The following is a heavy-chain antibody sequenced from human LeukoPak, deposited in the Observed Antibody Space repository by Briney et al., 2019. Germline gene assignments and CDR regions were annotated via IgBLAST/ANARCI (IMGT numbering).Heavy chain of an antibody. Sequence: ASVTVSFKASVYTFTGYYMHWVRQAPGQGLEWMGWINPNSGGTNYAQKFQGRVTMTRDTSISTAYMELSRLRSDDTAAYYCARRSVAARRGAPAWYFDYWGQGTLVTVSS. CDR2: INPNSGGT. CDR1: VYTFTGYY. J-gene: IGHJ4*02. D-gene: IGHD6-19*01. CDR3: ARRSVAARRGAPAWYFDY. V-gene: IGHV1-2*02.